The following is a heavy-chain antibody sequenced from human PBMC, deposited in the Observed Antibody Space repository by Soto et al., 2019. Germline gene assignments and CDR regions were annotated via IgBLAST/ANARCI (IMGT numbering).Heavy chain of an antibody. J-gene: IGHJ4*02. CDR2: ISAGGDPT. Sequence: GGAPRLSCAASRFTLCSYSMSWGRQAPGKGLEWLSIISAGGDPTYYAGSVKARFTISRDDSKSTLYLQMNSLRADDTAIYYCARSPSRYLEYWGQGTLVTVSS. CDR3: ARSPSRYLEY. CDR1: RFTLCSYS. V-gene: IGHV3-23*01.